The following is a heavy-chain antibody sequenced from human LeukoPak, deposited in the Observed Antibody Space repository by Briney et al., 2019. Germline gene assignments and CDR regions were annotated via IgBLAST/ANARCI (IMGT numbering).Heavy chain of an antibody. J-gene: IGHJ6*03. V-gene: IGHV1-69*06. CDR1: GGTFRSYA. CDR2: IIPIFGTA. CDR3: GGGSQRLDYYYYMDV. D-gene: IGHD2-2*01. Sequence: ASVKVSCKPSGGTFRSYAIRWVRQAPGQGLEWMGGIIPIFGTAHYAQKFQGRVTITADKSTSPAYMELSSLRSDDTALYYGGGGSQRLDYYYYMDVWGKGTTVTVSS.